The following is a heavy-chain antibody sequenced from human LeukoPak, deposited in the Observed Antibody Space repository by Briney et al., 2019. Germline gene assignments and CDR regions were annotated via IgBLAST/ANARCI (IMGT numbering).Heavy chain of an antibody. Sequence: GGSLRLSCAASGFTFSSYDLNWVRQAPGKGLEWVSAISGSDGSTYYADSVKGRFTISRDNSKNTLYLQMNSLRAEDTAVYYCAKDVAGSGSYYLDYWGQGTLVTVSS. CDR1: GFTFSSYD. CDR3: AKDVAGSGSYYLDY. D-gene: IGHD3-10*01. V-gene: IGHV3-23*01. J-gene: IGHJ4*02. CDR2: ISGSDGST.